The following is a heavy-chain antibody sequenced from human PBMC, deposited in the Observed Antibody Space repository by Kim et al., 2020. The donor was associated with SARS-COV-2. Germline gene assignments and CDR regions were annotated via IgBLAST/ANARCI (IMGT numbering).Heavy chain of an antibody. J-gene: IGHJ3*02. V-gene: IGHV4-4*02. Sequence: NPSLKSRVTISGDKSKNQFSLKLSSVTAADTAVYYCARGSGSYYPRAFDIWGQGTMVTVSS. D-gene: IGHD1-26*01. CDR3: ARGSGSYYPRAFDI.